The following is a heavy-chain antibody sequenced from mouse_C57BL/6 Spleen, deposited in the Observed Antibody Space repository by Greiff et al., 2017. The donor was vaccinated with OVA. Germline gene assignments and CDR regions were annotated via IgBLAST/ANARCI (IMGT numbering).Heavy chain of an antibody. CDR2: IYPGDGDT. CDR3: ASLRREAMDY. V-gene: IGHV1-82*01. D-gene: IGHD2-12*01. J-gene: IGHJ4*01. Sequence: VQLQESGPELVKPGASVKISCKASGYAFSSSWMNWVKQRPGKGLEWIGRIYPGDGDTNYNGKFKGKATLTADKSSSTAYMQLSSLTSEDSAVYFCASLRREAMDYWGQGTSVTVSS. CDR1: GYAFSSSW.